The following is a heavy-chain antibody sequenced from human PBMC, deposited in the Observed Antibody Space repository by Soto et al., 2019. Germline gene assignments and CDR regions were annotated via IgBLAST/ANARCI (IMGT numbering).Heavy chain of an antibody. D-gene: IGHD3-22*01. CDR3: ARDYYDRASGPYYFDY. CDR2: ISSSSSYI. Sequence: GGSLRLSCAASGFTFSSYSMNWVRQAPVKALEWVSSISSSSSYIYYADSVKGRFTISRDNAKNSLYLQMNSLRAEDTAVYYCARDYYDRASGPYYFDYWGQGTLVTVSS. CDR1: GFTFSSYS. V-gene: IGHV3-21*01. J-gene: IGHJ4*02.